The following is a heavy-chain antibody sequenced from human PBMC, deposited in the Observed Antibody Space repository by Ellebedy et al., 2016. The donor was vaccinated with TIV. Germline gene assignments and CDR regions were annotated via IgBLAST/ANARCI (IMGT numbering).Heavy chain of an antibody. V-gene: IGHV1-2*04. J-gene: IGHJ6*02. CDR3: ARTSADYYYGMDV. CDR2: INPNSGGT. CDR1: GYTFTGSY. Sequence: AASVKVSCKASGYTFTGSYMHWVRQAPGQGLEWMGWINPNSGGTNYAQKFQGWVTMTRDTSISTAYMELSRLRSDDTAVYYCARTSADYYYGMDVWGQGTTVTVSS.